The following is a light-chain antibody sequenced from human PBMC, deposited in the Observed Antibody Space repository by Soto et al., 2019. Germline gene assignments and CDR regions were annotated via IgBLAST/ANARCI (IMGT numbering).Light chain of an antibody. J-gene: IGKJ5*01. CDR2: AAS. CDR1: QSISRN. CDR3: QQSYTTASIT. V-gene: IGKV1-39*01. Sequence: DLQMTQSPSSLSASVGDRVTITRRASQSISRNLNWYQHKQGKAPKLLIYAASSLQNGVPSRFSGGGSGTDFTLSISSLQPEDFGTYYCQQSYTTASITFGQGTRLEIK.